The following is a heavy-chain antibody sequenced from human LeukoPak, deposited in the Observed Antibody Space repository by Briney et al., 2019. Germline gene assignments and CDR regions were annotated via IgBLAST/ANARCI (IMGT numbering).Heavy chain of an antibody. V-gene: IGHV3-48*01. Sequence: QPGGSLRLSCAASGFTFSSYAMSWVRQAPGKGLEWVSYISSSSSTIYYADSVKGRFTISRDNAKNSLYLQMNSLRAEDTAVYYCARDADLGMDVWGQGTTVTVSS. J-gene: IGHJ6*02. CDR3: ARDADLGMDV. CDR1: GFTFSSYA. CDR2: ISSSSSTI. D-gene: IGHD3-3*01.